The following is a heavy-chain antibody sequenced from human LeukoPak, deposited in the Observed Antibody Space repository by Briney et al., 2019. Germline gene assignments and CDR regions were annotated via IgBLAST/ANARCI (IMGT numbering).Heavy chain of an antibody. Sequence: ASVKVSCKASGFTFNNYGFSWVRQAPGQGLEWIGWISAYDGNTRYAQKAQGRVTMTTDTSTTTVYMELRSLRSDNTAVYYCAREEYQLLRGSTYFDYWGQGTLVTVSS. CDR3: AREEYQLLRGSTYFDY. V-gene: IGHV1-18*01. D-gene: IGHD2-2*01. CDR2: ISAYDGNT. J-gene: IGHJ4*02. CDR1: GFTFNNYG.